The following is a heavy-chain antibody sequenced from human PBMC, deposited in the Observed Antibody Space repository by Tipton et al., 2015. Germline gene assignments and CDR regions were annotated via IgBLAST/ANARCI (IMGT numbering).Heavy chain of an antibody. V-gene: IGHV4-59*01. D-gene: IGHD5-18*01. CDR1: GGSISSYY. CDR2: IYYSGST. Sequence: TLSLTCTVSGGSISSYYWSWIRQPPGKGLEWIGYIYYSGSTNYNPSLKSRVTISVDTSKNQFSLKLSSVTAADTAVYYCASTVDTAMVTGGYYYYGMDVWGQGTTVTVSS. J-gene: IGHJ6*02. CDR3: ASTVDTAMVTGGYYYYGMDV.